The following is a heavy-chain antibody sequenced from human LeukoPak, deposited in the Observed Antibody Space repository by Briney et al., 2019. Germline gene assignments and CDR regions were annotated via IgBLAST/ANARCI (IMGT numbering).Heavy chain of an antibody. CDR2: ISGNGDST. D-gene: IGHD2-15*01. CDR1: GFTFRRYD. Sequence: GGSLRLPCAASGFTFRRYDMSWVRQAPGKGLEWVSAISGNGDSTYYVDSVKGRFTISRDNSKNTLYLQMNSLRAEDTAVYYCALYCSGGSCYSMGGAFDIWGQGTVVTVSS. CDR3: ALYCSGGSCYSMGGAFDI. V-gene: IGHV3-23*01. J-gene: IGHJ3*02.